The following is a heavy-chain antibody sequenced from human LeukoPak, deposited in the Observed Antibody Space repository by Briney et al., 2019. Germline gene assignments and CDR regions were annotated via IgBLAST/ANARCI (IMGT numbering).Heavy chain of an antibody. Sequence: GGSLRLSCAASGFTFSSYGTHWVRQAPGKGLEWVAVISYDGSNKYYADSVKGRFTISRDNSKNTLYLQMNSLRAEDTAVYYCAKIYSSPDYWGQGTLVTVSS. CDR3: AKIYSSPDY. J-gene: IGHJ4*02. V-gene: IGHV3-30*18. CDR1: GFTFSSYG. D-gene: IGHD6-19*01. CDR2: ISYDGSNK.